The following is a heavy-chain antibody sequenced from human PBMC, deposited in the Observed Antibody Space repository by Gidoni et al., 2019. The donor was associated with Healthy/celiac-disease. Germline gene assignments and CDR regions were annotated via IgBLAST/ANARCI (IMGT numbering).Heavy chain of an antibody. J-gene: IGHJ4*02. CDR1: GFTFSSYA. CDR3: AKDRVAVAGTFDY. Sequence: EVQLLESGGGWVQPGGSRRLSCAASGFTFSSYAINWVGRAPGTGLEWVSVISGSSVSTYYADSVKGRFTISRDNSKNTLYLQMNSLRAEDTAVYYCAKDRVAVAGTFDYWGQGTLVTVSS. CDR2: ISGSSVST. V-gene: IGHV3-23*01. D-gene: IGHD6-19*01.